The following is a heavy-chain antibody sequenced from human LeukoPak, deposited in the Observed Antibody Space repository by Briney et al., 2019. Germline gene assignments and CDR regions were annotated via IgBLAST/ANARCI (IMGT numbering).Heavy chain of an antibody. V-gene: IGHV4-30-4*01. D-gene: IGHD2-8*01. Sequence: SQTLSLTCTVSGGSISSGDYYWSWIRQPPGKGLEWIGYIYYSGSTYYNPSLKSRVTMSVDTSKNQFSLKLSSVTAADTAVYYCARAHWSFSLMLYFDYWGQGTLVTVSS. CDR2: IYYSGST. CDR1: GGSISSGDYY. J-gene: IGHJ4*02. CDR3: ARAHWSFSLMLYFDY.